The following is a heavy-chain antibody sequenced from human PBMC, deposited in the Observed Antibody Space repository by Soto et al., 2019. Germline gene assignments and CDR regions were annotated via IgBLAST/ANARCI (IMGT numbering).Heavy chain of an antibody. CDR1: GGSVNSGGYY. J-gene: IGHJ6*02. V-gene: IGHV4-31*03. CDR2: IYDSGST. D-gene: IGHD5-18*01. Sequence: QVQLQESGPGLVKPSQTLSLTCTVSGGSVNSGGYYWSWIRQHPGKGLEWIGYIYDSGSTYYNPSLKSRVIISVDTSKNQFSLKLSSVTAADTAVYYCARDARVEVDTGGYHYYDMDVWGQGTTVTVSS. CDR3: ARDARVEVDTGGYHYYDMDV.